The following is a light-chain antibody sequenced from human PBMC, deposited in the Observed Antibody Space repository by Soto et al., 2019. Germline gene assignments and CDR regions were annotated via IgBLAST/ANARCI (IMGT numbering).Light chain of an antibody. CDR3: QQYNTYSWT. V-gene: IGKV1-5*03. CDR2: KAS. Sequence: DIQMTQSPSTLSASVGDRVTITCRASQSISNWLAWYQQKPGKAPKVLIYKASTLESGVPSRFGGSGSGTEFTLTISSLQPDDFATYYCQQYNTYSWTFGQGTKVEI. CDR1: QSISNW. J-gene: IGKJ1*01.